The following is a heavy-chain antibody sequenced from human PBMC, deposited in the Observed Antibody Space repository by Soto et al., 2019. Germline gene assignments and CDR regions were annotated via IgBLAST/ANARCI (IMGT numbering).Heavy chain of an antibody. Sequence: GGSLRLSCAASGFTFSSYWMSWVRQAPGKGLEWVANIKQDGSEKYYVDSVKGRFTISRDNAKNSLYLQMNSLRAEDTAVYYCAREELVGVTDAFDIWGQGTMVTVSS. J-gene: IGHJ3*02. CDR1: GFTFSSYW. CDR3: AREELVGVTDAFDI. CDR2: IKQDGSEK. D-gene: IGHD1-26*01. V-gene: IGHV3-7*01.